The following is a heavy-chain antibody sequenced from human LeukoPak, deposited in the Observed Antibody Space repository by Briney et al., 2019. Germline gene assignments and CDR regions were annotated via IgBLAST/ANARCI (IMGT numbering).Heavy chain of an antibody. V-gene: IGHV3-48*03. CDR2: ISSSGSTI. Sequence: PGGSLRLSCAASGFTFSSYEMNWVRQAPGKGLEWVSYISSSGSTIYYEDSVKGRFTISREKAKNSLYLQMNSLRAEDTAVYYCASSSSSLVFDYWGQGTLVTVSS. CDR3: ASSSSSLVFDY. J-gene: IGHJ4*02. CDR1: GFTFSSYE. D-gene: IGHD6-13*01.